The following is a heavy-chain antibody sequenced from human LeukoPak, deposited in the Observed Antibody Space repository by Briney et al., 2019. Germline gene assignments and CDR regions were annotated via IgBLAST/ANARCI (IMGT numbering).Heavy chain of an antibody. J-gene: IGHJ4*02. CDR3: ARDRPITMIVVVISGFDY. V-gene: IGHV1-46*01. Sequence: ASVKVSCKASGYTFTNYHMHWVRQAPGQGLEWMGIINPSGGRTSYAQKFQGRVTITADKSTSTAYMELRSLRSDDTAVYYCARDRPITMIVVVISGFDYWGQGTLVTVSS. D-gene: IGHD3-22*01. CDR2: INPSGGRT. CDR1: GYTFTNYH.